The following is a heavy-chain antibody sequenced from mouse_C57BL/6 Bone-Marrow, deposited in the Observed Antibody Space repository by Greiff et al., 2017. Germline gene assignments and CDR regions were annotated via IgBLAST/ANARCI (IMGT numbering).Heavy chain of an antibody. Sequence: VKLQQSGAELARPGASVKLSCKASGYTFTSYGISWVKQRTGQGLEWIGEIYPRSGNTYYNEKFKGKATLTADKSSSTAYMELRSLTSEDSAIYFCAREDFITTVVATWHYAMDYWGQGTSVTVSS. CDR2: IYPRSGNT. J-gene: IGHJ4*01. CDR3: AREDFITTVVATWHYAMDY. V-gene: IGHV1-81*01. D-gene: IGHD1-1*01. CDR1: GYTFTSYG.